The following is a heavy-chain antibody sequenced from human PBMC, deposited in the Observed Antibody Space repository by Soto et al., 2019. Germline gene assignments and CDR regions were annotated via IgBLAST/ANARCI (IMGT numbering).Heavy chain of an antibody. CDR3: AREACRRDYSNYRWFDT. Sequence: GASVPVSVKASGYTVTSYYIHWVRQAPGQGFAWIGIINPGAGGRSYAQKFQGRVTLTRDTSTSTVYMELSSLRSEDTAVYHCAREACRRDYSNYRWFDTWGQGTLVTVSS. CDR1: GYTVTSYY. J-gene: IGHJ5*02. CDR2: INPGAGGR. D-gene: IGHD4-4*01. V-gene: IGHV1-46*01.